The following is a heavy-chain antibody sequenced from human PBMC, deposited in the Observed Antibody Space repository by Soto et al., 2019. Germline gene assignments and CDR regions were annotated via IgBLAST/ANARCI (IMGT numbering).Heavy chain of an antibody. CDR3: ARVKLAGTQLAPLVNYYNGMDV. Sequence: SVKVSCKASGGTFSSYAISWVRQAPGQGLEWMGGIIPIFGTANYAQKFQGRVTITADESTSTAYMELSSLRSEDTAVYYCARVKLAGTQLAPLVNYYNGMDVWGQGTTVTVSS. D-gene: IGHD6-6*01. J-gene: IGHJ6*02. CDR1: GGTFSSYA. V-gene: IGHV1-69*13. CDR2: IIPIFGTA.